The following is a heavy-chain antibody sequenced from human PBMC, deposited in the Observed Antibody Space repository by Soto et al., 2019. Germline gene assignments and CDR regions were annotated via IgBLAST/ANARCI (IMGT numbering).Heavy chain of an antibody. Sequence: TLSLTCTVSGGSISSGGYYWSWIRQHPGKGLEWIGYIYYSGSTYYNPSLKSRVTISVDTSKNQFSLKLSSVTAADTAVYYCARDPKGDYGGNSGYFDYWGQGTLVTVSS. CDR3: ARDPKGDYGGNSGYFDY. V-gene: IGHV4-31*03. D-gene: IGHD4-17*01. CDR1: GGSISSGGYY. J-gene: IGHJ4*02. CDR2: IYYSGST.